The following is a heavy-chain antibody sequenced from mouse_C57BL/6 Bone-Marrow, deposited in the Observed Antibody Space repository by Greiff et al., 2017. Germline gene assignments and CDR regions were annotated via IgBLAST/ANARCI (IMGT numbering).Heavy chain of an antibody. J-gene: IGHJ2*01. Sequence: LQQPGAELVKPGASVKMSCKASGYTFTSYWITWVKQRPGQGLAWIGDIYPGSGSTNYNEKFKSKATLTVDTSSSTAYMQLSSLTSEDSAVYYCARDYGSSYEGFDYWGQGTTLTVSS. CDR1: GYTFTSYW. D-gene: IGHD1-1*01. CDR2: IYPGSGST. CDR3: ARDYGSSYEGFDY. V-gene: IGHV1-55*01.